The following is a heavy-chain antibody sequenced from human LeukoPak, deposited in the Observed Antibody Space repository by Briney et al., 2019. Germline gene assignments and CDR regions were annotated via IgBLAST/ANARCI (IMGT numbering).Heavy chain of an antibody. CDR3: AREWDMTDLDY. V-gene: IGHV3-48*03. CDR2: ISSSGSTI. Sequence: GGSLRLSCAASGFTFSGYEMNWVRQAPGKGLEWVSYISSSGSTIYYADSVKGRFTISRDNAKNSLYLQMNSLRAEDTAVYYCAREWDMTDLDYWGQGTLVTVSS. D-gene: IGHD1-26*01. J-gene: IGHJ4*02. CDR1: GFTFSGYE.